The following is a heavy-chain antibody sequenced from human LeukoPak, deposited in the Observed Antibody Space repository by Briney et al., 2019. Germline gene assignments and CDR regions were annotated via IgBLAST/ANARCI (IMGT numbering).Heavy chain of an antibody. D-gene: IGHD5-12*01. V-gene: IGHV4-61*02. CDR1: GGSISSGSYY. J-gene: IGHJ3*02. Sequence: SETLSLTRTVSGGSISSGSYYWSWIRQPAGKGLEWIGRIYTSGSTNYNPSLKSRVTISVDTSKNQFSLKLSSVTAADTAVYYCARVGIGATMSQAFDIWGQGTMVTVSS. CDR2: IYTSGST. CDR3: ARVGIGATMSQAFDI.